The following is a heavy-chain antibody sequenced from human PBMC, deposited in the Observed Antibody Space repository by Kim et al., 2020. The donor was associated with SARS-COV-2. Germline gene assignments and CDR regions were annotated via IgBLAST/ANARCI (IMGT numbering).Heavy chain of an antibody. CDR2: IYPGDSDT. J-gene: IGHJ6*02. CDR1: EYSFTSYW. V-gene: IGHV5-51*01. Sequence: GESLKISCKGSEYSFTSYWIAWVRQMPGKGLEWMGIIYPGDSDTRYSPSFQEPVIISAAKSISTAYRQWGSLKASDTAMYYWARGRYGDYVTEGPIYGMDVSGQGTTVTVSS. D-gene: IGHD4-17*01. CDR3: ARGRYGDYVTEGPIYGMDV.